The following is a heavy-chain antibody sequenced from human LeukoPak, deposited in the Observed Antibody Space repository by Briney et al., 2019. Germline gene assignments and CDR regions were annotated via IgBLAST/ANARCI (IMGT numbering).Heavy chain of an antibody. Sequence: GGSLRLSCAASGFTFSSYAISWVRQAPGKGLDWVSAISGSGGSTYFADSVKGRFTISRDNSKNTLYLQMNSLRAEDTAVYYCAKDSYYYDRSAYYGPEYFQHWGQGTLVTVSS. V-gene: IGHV3-23*01. D-gene: IGHD3-22*01. CDR2: ISGSGGST. J-gene: IGHJ1*01. CDR3: AKDSYYYDRSAYYGPEYFQH. CDR1: GFTFSSYA.